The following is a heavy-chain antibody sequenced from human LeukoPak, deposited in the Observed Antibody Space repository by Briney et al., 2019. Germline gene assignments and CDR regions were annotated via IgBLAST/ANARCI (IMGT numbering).Heavy chain of an antibody. CDR3: ASSRPERLLYWSDP. Sequence: SQTLSLTCAISGDTVSSNSATWNWIRQSPSRGLEWLGRTYYRSKWYNDYAESVKSRITINPDTSKNQFSLHLNSVTPEDTAVYYCASSRPERLLYWSDPWGQGTLVTVSS. CDR2: TYYRSKWYN. J-gene: IGHJ5*02. V-gene: IGHV6-1*01. CDR1: GDTVSSNSAT. D-gene: IGHD1-1*01.